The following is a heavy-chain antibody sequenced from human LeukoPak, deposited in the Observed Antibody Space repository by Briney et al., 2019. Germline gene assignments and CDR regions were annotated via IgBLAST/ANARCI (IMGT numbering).Heavy chain of an antibody. CDR1: GGSISSYY. V-gene: IGHV4-59*01. J-gene: IGHJ4*02. CDR3: ARGASGYSYG. Sequence: PSETLSLTCTVSGGSISSYYWSWIRQPPGKGLEWIGYIYYSGSTNYSPSLKSRVTISIDTSKNQFSLNQSSVTAADTAVYYCARGASGYSYGWGQGTLVTVSS. D-gene: IGHD5-18*01. CDR2: IYYSGST.